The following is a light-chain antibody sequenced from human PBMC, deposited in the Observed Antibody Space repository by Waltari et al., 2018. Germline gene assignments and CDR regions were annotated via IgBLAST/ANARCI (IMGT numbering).Light chain of an antibody. J-gene: IGLJ1*01. CDR1: SSDVGDYNF. CDR3: SSYTTSTAPGV. Sequence: QSALTQPASVSGSPGPSITISCTGTSSDVGDYNFVSWYQQHPGKAPHLIIYEVSERPPGVSNRFSGSKSDNTASLTISGLQAEDEADYYCSSYTTSTAPGVFGAGTKVTVL. V-gene: IGLV2-14*01. CDR2: EVS.